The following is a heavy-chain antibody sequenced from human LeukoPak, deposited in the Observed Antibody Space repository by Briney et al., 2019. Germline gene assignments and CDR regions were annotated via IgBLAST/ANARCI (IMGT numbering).Heavy chain of an antibody. J-gene: IGHJ3*02. CDR1: GFTVSNNY. CDR3: ARGRSGRNDAFDI. V-gene: IGHV3-53*01. Sequence: PGGSLRLPCAASGFTVSNNYMSWVRQAPGKGLNWVSVIYSGGSTYYADSVKGRFTISRDNSKNTLYLQMNSLRAEDTAVYYCARGRSGRNDAFDIWGQGAMVTVSS. D-gene: IGHD2-8*02. CDR2: IYSGGST.